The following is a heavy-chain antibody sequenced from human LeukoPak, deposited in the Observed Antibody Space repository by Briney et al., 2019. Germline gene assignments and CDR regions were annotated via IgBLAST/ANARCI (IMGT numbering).Heavy chain of an antibody. D-gene: IGHD2-2*01. Sequence: PGGSLRLSCAASGLTFSSYGMSWVRQAPGKGLEWVSAISGSCGSTYYADSVKGRFTISRDNSKNTLYLQMNSLRAEDTAVYYCASGLYPDYWGQGTLVTVSS. V-gene: IGHV3-23*01. CDR2: ISGSCGST. J-gene: IGHJ4*02. CDR3: ASGLYPDY. CDR1: GLTFSSYG.